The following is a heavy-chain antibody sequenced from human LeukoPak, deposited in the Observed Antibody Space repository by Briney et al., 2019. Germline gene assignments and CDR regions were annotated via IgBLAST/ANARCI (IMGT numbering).Heavy chain of an antibody. D-gene: IGHD3-10*01. Sequence: GGSLRLSCAASGFTFSSYAMSWVRQAPGKGLEWVSAISGSGGSTYYADSVKGRFTISRDNSKNTLYLRMNSLRAEDTAVYYCAKGYYGSGSYYMSYWGQGTLVTVSS. V-gene: IGHV3-23*01. CDR3: AKGYYGSGSYYMSY. CDR2: ISGSGGST. J-gene: IGHJ4*02. CDR1: GFTFSSYA.